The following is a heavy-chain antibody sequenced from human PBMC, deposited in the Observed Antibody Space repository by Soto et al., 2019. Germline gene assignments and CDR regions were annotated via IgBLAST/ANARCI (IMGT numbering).Heavy chain of an antibody. CDR3: SRNSHGSSFYDY. CDR1: GGSISSGDYY. D-gene: IGHD5-18*01. V-gene: IGHV4-30-4*01. J-gene: IGHJ4*02. Sequence: SETLSLTCTVSGGSISSGDYYWSWIRQPPGKGLEWIGYIYYSGSTYYNPSLKSRVTISVDTSKNQFSLKLSSVTAADTAVYYCSRNSHGSSFYDYCGQGTLVTLCS. CDR2: IYYSGST.